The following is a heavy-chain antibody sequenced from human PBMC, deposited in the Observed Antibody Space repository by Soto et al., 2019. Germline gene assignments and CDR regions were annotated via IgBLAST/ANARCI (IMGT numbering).Heavy chain of an antibody. Sequence: PGGSLRLSCAASGLTFSSYAMSWVRQAPGKGLEWVSAISGSGGSTYYADSVKGRFTISRDNSKNTLYLQMNSLRAEDTAVYYCAKVRSNDYGDFLDYWGQGTLVTVSS. V-gene: IGHV3-23*01. CDR1: GLTFSSYA. CDR2: ISGSGGST. CDR3: AKVRSNDYGDFLDY. J-gene: IGHJ4*02. D-gene: IGHD4-17*01.